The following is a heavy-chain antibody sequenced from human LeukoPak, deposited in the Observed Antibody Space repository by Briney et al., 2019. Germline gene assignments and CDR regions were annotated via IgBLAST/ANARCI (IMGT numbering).Heavy chain of an antibody. CDR2: ISSSSSTI. CDR1: GFTFSSYS. J-gene: IGHJ4*02. D-gene: IGHD6-13*01. Sequence: GGSLXLSCAASGFTFSSYSMNWVRQAPGKGLEGGSYISSSSSTIYYADSVKGRFTISRDNAKNSLYLQMNSLRAEDTAVYYCARDMRIADDYWGQGTLVTVSS. CDR3: ARDMRIADDY. V-gene: IGHV3-48*01.